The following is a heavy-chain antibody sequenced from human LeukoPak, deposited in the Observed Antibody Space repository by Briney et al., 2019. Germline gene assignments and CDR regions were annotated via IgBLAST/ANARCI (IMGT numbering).Heavy chain of an antibody. D-gene: IGHD4-17*01. V-gene: IGHV4-59*11. CDR2: TYYSGSP. CDR3: ARRHYGDYVDY. J-gene: IGHJ4*02. Sequence: TSETLSLTCTVSGVSITSHYWTWIRQPPGRGLEWIGYTYYSGSPNYNPSLKSRVTISVDTSKNQFPLKMDSMTAADTAVYYCARRHYGDYVDYWGQGTLVTVSS. CDR1: GVSITSHY.